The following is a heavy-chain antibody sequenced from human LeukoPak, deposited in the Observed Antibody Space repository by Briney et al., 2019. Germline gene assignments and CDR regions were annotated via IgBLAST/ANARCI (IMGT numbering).Heavy chain of an antibody. V-gene: IGHV3-7*01. J-gene: IGHJ3*02. Sequence: GGSLRLSCAASGFTFSSYWMSWVRQAPGKGLEWVANIKQDGSEKYYVDSVKGRFTISRDNAKNSLYLQMNSLRAEDTAVYYCARDIYDFWSGYYSTDAFDIWGQGTMVTVSS. D-gene: IGHD3-3*01. CDR3: ARDIYDFWSGYYSTDAFDI. CDR1: GFTFSSYW. CDR2: IKQDGSEK.